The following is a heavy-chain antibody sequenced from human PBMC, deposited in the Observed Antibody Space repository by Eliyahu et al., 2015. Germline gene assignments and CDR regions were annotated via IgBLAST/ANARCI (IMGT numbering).Heavy chain of an antibody. D-gene: IGHD2-2*01. Sequence: QVXLVESGGGLVKPGGSLXLSCAXSGFTFXAXYXSWIRQAPGKGLEWVSYISSSGSTIYYADSVKGRFTISRDNAKNSLYLQMNSLRAEDTAVYYCASPIVVVPAAMQRVDYWGQGTLVTVSS. J-gene: IGHJ4*02. CDR2: ISSSGSTI. V-gene: IGHV3-11*01. CDR3: ASPIVVVPAAMQRVDY. CDR1: GFTFXAXY.